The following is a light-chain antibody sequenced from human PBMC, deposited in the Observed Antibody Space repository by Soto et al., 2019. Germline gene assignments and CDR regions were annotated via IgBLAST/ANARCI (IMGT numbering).Light chain of an antibody. CDR3: QKYDRPPLFT. CDR1: QGISYY. Sequence: DIQMTQSPSSLSASVGDRVTITCRASQGISYYVAWYQQRPGKAPKLLIYAASTLQSGVPSRFSGSESGTDFTLTISRLQPEDVATYYCQKYDRPPLFTFGPGTKVEIK. CDR2: AAS. J-gene: IGKJ3*01. V-gene: IGKV1-27*01.